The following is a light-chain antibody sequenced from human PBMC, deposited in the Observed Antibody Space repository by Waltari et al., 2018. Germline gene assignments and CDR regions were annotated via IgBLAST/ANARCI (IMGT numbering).Light chain of an antibody. V-gene: IGKV4-1*01. CDR2: WAS. Sequence: DIVMTQSPDSLAVSLGERVTINCKSSQSVLYSSNSQNYLAWYQQKPGQPPKLLISWASARESGVPDRFSGSESGTDFTLTISSLQAEDVAVYYCQQYYDIPWTFGQGTKVGIK. J-gene: IGKJ1*01. CDR1: QSVLYSSNSQNY. CDR3: QQYYDIPWT.